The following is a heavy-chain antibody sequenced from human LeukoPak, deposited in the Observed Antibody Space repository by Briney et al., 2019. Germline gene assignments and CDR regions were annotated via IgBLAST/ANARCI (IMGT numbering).Heavy chain of an antibody. D-gene: IGHD6-6*01. CDR2: IYYSGST. J-gene: IGHJ3*02. Sequence: PSETLSLTCTVSGGSISSSSYYWGWIRQPPGKGLEWIGSIYYSGSTYYNPSLKSRVTISVDTSKNQFSLKLSSVTAADTAVYYCARHGREYSSSYAFDIWGQGTMVTVSS. V-gene: IGHV4-39*01. CDR1: GGSISSSSYY. CDR3: ARHGREYSSSYAFDI.